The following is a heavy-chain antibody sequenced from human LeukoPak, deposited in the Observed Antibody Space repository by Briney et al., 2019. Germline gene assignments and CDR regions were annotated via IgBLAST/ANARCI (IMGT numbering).Heavy chain of an antibody. V-gene: IGHV4-34*01. J-gene: IGHJ5*02. CDR3: ARGVSSSSQAIDWFDP. CDR2: INHSGST. CDR1: GGSFSGYY. D-gene: IGHD6-6*01. Sequence: PSETLSLTCAVYGGSFSGYYWSWIRQPPGKGLEWIGEINHSGSTNYNPSLKSRVTISVDTSKNQFSLKLSPVTAADTAVYYCARGVSSSSQAIDWFDPWGQGTLVTVSS.